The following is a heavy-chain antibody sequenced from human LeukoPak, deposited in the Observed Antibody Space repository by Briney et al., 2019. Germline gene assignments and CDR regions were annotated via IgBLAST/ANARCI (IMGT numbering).Heavy chain of an antibody. CDR3: ARARRFDY. D-gene: IGHD1-1*01. CDR2: INHSGTT. J-gene: IGHJ4*02. V-gene: IGHV4-34*01. Sequence: SETLSLTCAVFGGSFSGDYWSWIRQPPGKGLEWIGEINHSGTTNYNPPLKSRVTISVDTSKNQFSLKLSSVTAADTAVYYCARARRFDYWGQGTLVTVSS. CDR1: GGSFSGDY.